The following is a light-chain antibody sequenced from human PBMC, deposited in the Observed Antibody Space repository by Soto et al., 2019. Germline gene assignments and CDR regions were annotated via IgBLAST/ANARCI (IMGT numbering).Light chain of an antibody. CDR3: LQDNNFPLT. V-gene: IGKV1-6*01. CDR1: PAIRSD. Sequence: AIQMTQSPSSLSPSLGDRVTITCRAIPAIRSDLGWYQQRPGKAPKLLIYTASSLQSGGPSRFSGSGSGTDFTLYISSLQPEDFATYYCLQDNNFPLTFGGGTKVAMK. CDR2: TAS. J-gene: IGKJ4*02.